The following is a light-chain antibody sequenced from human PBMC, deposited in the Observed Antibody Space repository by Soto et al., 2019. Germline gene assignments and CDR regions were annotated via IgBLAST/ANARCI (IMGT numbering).Light chain of an antibody. CDR3: SSYTSTSTYVI. Sequence: QSALTQPASVSGSPGQSITISCTGTSSDVGGYKHVSWYQQHPGKAPKLIIYEVNNRPSGVSDRFSGSKSGNTASPRISGLQAEDEAGYYCSSYTSTSTYVIFGGGTKLTVL. J-gene: IGLJ2*01. V-gene: IGLV2-14*01. CDR1: SSDVGGYKH. CDR2: EVN.